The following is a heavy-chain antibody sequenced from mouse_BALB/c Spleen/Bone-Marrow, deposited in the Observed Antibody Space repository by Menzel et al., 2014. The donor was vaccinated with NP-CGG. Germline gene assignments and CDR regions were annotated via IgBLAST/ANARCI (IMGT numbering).Heavy chain of an antibody. D-gene: IGHD2-14*01. CDR1: GFNIKDTY. CDR3: ARYYRYGYYAMDC. J-gene: IGHJ4*01. Sequence: VQLKQSGAELVKPGASVKLSCTASGFNIKDTYMHWVKQRPEQGLEWIGRIDPANGNTKYDPKFQGKATITADTSSNTAYLQLSSLTSEDTAVYYCARYYRYGYYAMDCWGQGTSVTVSS. V-gene: IGHV14-3*02. CDR2: IDPANGNT.